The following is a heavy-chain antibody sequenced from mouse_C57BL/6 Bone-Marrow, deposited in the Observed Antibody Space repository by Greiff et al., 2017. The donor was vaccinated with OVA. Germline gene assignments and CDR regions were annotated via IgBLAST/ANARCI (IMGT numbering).Heavy chain of an antibody. CDR1: GFTFSSYG. Sequence: EVQGVESGGDLVKPGGSLKLSCAASGFTFSSYGMSWVRQTPDQRLEWVATISSGGSYTYYPDSVKGRFTISRDNAKNTLYLQMSSLKSEDTAMYYCARRGSLTGPMDYWGQGTSVTVSS. CDR3: ARRGSLTGPMDY. CDR2: ISSGGSYT. J-gene: IGHJ4*01. D-gene: IGHD4-1*01. V-gene: IGHV5-6*01.